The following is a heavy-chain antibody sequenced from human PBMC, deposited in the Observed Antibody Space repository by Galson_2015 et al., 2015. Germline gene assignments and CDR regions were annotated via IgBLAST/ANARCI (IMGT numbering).Heavy chain of an antibody. J-gene: IGHJ4*02. CDR3: TRAHYYDSGSYGFDY. D-gene: IGHD3-10*01. Sequence: SLRLSCAASGFSFSTYGMHWVRQAPGKGLEWVAVIWYDGSKKYYSGSVKGRFTISRDNSKNTLDLQMNSLRAEDTAVYYCTRAHYYDSGSYGFDYWGQGTLVTVSS. V-gene: IGHV3-33*01. CDR2: IWYDGSKK. CDR1: GFSFSTYG.